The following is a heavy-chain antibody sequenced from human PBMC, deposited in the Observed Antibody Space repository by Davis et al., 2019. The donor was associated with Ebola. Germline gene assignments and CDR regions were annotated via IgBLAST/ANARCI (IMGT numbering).Heavy chain of an antibody. CDR3: ARVNVYYDFWSGSPMDV. D-gene: IGHD3-3*01. CDR1: GYTFTSHS. CDR2: ISAYNGNT. J-gene: IGHJ6*04. Sequence: ASVKVSCKASGYTFTSHSISWVRQASGQGLEWMGWISAYNGNTNYAQKLQGRVTMTTDTSTSTAYMELRSLRSDDTAVYYCARVNVYYDFWSGSPMDVWGKGATVTVSS. V-gene: IGHV1-18*01.